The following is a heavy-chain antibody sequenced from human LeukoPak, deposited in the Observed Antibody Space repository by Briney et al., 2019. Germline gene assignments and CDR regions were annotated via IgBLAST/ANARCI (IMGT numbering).Heavy chain of an antibody. CDR2: ISSNGDFT. V-gene: IGHV3-23*01. D-gene: IGHD2-15*01. Sequence: PGGSLRLSCVASRFTFNTYAVNWVRQAPGKGLEWVSAISSNGDFTYYADSVRGRFTISSDNAKNTVFLQMNGLRAEDTAVYYCARVKRDCSGGTCYSYDYWGQGTLVTVSS. CDR1: RFTFNTYA. CDR3: ARVKRDCSGGTCYSYDY. J-gene: IGHJ4*02.